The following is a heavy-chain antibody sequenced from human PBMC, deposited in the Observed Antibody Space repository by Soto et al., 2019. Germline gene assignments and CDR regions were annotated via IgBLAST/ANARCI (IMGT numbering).Heavy chain of an antibody. CDR2: ISGRGGTI. D-gene: IGHD1-26*01. J-gene: IGHJ4*02. V-gene: IGHV3-11*01. CDR3: ARTTWELGVRFDY. CDR1: GFPFSDFY. Sequence: QVQLVESGGGLVRPGGALRLSCAASGFPFSDFYMTWIRRAPGRGLQCLSYISGRGGTIYYADSVKGRFTISRDNAKNSLDLQMDRLRGDDTGVYYCARTTWELGVRFDYWGQGALVTVSS.